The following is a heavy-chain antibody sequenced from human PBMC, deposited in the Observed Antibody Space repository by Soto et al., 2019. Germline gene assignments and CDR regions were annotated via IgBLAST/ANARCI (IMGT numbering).Heavy chain of an antibody. D-gene: IGHD2-2*01. CDR3: ARLGSLVVPAATGSGNYYYYYMDV. V-gene: IGHV4-34*01. J-gene: IGHJ6*03. Sequence: SETLCLTSAVYGGSFSGYYWSWIRQPPGKGLEWIGEINHSGSTNYNPSLKSRVTISVDTSKNQFSLKLSSVTAADTAVYYCARLGSLVVPAATGSGNYYYYYMDVWGKGTTVTVSS. CDR2: INHSGST. CDR1: GGSFSGYY.